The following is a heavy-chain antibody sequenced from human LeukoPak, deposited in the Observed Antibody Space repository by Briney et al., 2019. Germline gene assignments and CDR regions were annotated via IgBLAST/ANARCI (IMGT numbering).Heavy chain of an antibody. Sequence: PSETLSLTCTVSGGSISSYYWSWIRQPPGKGLEWIGYIYYSGSTNYNPSLKSRVTISVDTSKDQFSLRVTSVTAADTAVYYCATDYSNFYGMDVWGQGTTVTVSS. CDR3: ATDYSNFYGMDV. J-gene: IGHJ6*02. V-gene: IGHV4-59*01. CDR1: GGSISSYY. D-gene: IGHD4-11*01. CDR2: IYYSGST.